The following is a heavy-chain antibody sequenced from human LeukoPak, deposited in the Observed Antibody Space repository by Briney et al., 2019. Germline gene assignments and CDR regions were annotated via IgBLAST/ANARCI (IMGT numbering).Heavy chain of an antibody. D-gene: IGHD3-22*01. Sequence: GGSLRLSCAASGFTFSSYGMSWVRQAPGKGLEWVSGIGGSGYSTYYADSVKGRFTISRDNSKSTLYLQMSSLRAEDTAVYYCAKEKYYYDSSGYYPFDCWGQGTLVTVSS. CDR1: GFTFSSYG. J-gene: IGHJ4*02. CDR3: AKEKYYYDSSGYYPFDC. CDR2: IGGSGYST. V-gene: IGHV3-23*01.